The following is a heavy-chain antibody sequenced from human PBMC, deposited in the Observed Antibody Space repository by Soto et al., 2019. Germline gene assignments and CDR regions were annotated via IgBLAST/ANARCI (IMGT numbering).Heavy chain of an antibody. D-gene: IGHD6-13*01. CDR1: GGTFSTYT. CDR3: AKGDSSSWSYGRFDP. CDR2: IIPYLGVA. J-gene: IGHJ5*02. V-gene: IGHV1-69*02. Sequence: QVHLVQSGAEVKTPGSSVKVSCKASGGTFSTYTINWVRQAPGQGLEWMGRIIPYLGVADYAQKFQGRVTXXADQSTTTAHMELSSLRSEDTAVYYCAKGDSSSWSYGRFDPWGQGTRVTVSS.